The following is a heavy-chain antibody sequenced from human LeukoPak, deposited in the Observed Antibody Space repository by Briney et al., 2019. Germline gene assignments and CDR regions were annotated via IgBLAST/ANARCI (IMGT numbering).Heavy chain of an antibody. CDR2: ISGSGGTT. CDR3: AKDPHIVVVTAIIDY. Sequence: PGGSLRLSCAASGFTFSSYAMSWVRQALGKGLEWVSAISGSGGTTYYADSVKGRFTISRDNSKNTLYLQMNSLRAEDTAVYYCAKDPHIVVVTAIIDYWGQGTLVTVSS. V-gene: IGHV3-23*01. D-gene: IGHD2-21*02. J-gene: IGHJ4*02. CDR1: GFTFSSYA.